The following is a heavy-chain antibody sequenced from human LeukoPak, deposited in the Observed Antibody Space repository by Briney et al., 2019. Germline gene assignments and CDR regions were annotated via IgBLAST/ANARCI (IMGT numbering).Heavy chain of an antibody. CDR1: GGSISSGSYY. Sequence: SQTLSLTCTVSGGSISSGSYYWSWLRQPAGKGLEWIGRIYTSGSTNYNPSLKSRVTISVDTSKNQFSLKLSSVTAADTAVYYCAREGSQYDYVWGSYRLQYYFDYWGQGTLVTVSS. V-gene: IGHV4-61*02. D-gene: IGHD3-16*02. CDR2: IYTSGST. J-gene: IGHJ4*02. CDR3: AREGSQYDYVWGSYRLQYYFDY.